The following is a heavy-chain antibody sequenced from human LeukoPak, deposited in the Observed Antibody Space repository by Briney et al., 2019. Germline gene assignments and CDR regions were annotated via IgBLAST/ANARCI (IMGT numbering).Heavy chain of an antibody. J-gene: IGHJ6*02. CDR3: ARVGGIAASGDYYGMDV. V-gene: IGHV3-33*01. D-gene: IGHD6-13*01. CDR1: GFTFSSYG. Sequence: PGGSLRLSCAASGFTFSSYGMHWVRQAPGKGLEWVAVIWYDGSNKYYADPVKGRFTISRDNSKNTLYLQMNSLRAEDTAVYYCARVGGIAASGDYYGMDVWGQGTTVTVSS. CDR2: IWYDGSNK.